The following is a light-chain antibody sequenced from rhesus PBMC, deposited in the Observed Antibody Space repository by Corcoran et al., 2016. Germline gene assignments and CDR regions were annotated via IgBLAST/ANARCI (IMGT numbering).Light chain of an antibody. CDR1: QTISSY. V-gene: IGKV1-44*02. Sequence: DIQMTQSPSSLSASVGDRVTITCRASQTISSYLAWYQQKPGKVPKLLIYAASGLESGVPSRFSGSGSGTEFTLAISSLQPEDFATYYCQQHNSHPPTFGQGTKVEIK. CDR2: AAS. CDR3: QQHNSHPPT. J-gene: IGKJ1*01.